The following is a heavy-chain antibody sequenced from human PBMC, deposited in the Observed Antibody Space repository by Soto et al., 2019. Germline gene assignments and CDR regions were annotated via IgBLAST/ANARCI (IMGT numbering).Heavy chain of an antibody. Sequence: ASVKVSCKASGYTFTNYGITWVRQAPGQGLEWMGWISAYNGDTNYTQILQGRVTMTRDTSTSTAYMELRRLRSDDTAVYYCARAWGLWFGELLHDAFDIWGQGTMVTVSS. V-gene: IGHV1-18*01. J-gene: IGHJ3*02. CDR1: GYTFTNYG. D-gene: IGHD3-10*01. CDR3: ARAWGLWFGELLHDAFDI. CDR2: ISAYNGDT.